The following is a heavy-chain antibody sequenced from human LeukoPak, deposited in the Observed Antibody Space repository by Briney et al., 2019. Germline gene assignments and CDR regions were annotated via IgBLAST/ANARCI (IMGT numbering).Heavy chain of an antibody. CDR2: ISSSSSYI. CDR1: GFTFSSYS. Sequence: GGSLRLSCAASGFTFSSYSMNWVRQAPGKGLEWVSSISSSSSYIYCADSVKGRFTISRDNSKNTLYLQMNSLRAEDTAVYYCAKGPWPARVYNWFDPWGQGTLVTVSS. J-gene: IGHJ5*02. D-gene: IGHD6-6*01. CDR3: AKGPWPARVYNWFDP. V-gene: IGHV3-21*04.